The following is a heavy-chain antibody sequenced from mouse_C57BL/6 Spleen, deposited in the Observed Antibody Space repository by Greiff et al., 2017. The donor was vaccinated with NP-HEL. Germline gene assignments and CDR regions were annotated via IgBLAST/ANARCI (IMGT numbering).Heavy chain of an antibody. CDR3: ARRDSKSSMDY. J-gene: IGHJ4*01. CDR2: ISSGSSTI. Sequence: DVKLVESGGGLVKPGGSLKLSCAASGFTFSDYGMHWVRQAPEKGLEWVAYISSGSSTIYYADTVKGRFTISRDNAKNTLFLQMTSLRSEDTAMYYCARRDSKSSMDYWGQGTSVTVSS. CDR1: GFTFSDYG. D-gene: IGHD2-5*01. V-gene: IGHV5-17*01.